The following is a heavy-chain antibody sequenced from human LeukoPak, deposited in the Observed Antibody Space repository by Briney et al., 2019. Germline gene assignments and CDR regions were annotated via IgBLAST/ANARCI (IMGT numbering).Heavy chain of an antibody. CDR2: IRYDGSNK. D-gene: IGHD3-22*01. CDR1: GFTFSSYG. CDR3: AKDNSPKYYYDSSGYSYFDY. V-gene: IGHV3-30*02. J-gene: IGHJ4*01. Sequence: GGSLRLSCAASGFTFSSYGMHWVRQAPGKGLEWVAFIRYDGSNKYYADSVKGRFTISRDNSKNTLYLQMNSLRAEDTAVYYCAKDNSPKYYYDSSGYSYFDYCGHGTLVTVSS.